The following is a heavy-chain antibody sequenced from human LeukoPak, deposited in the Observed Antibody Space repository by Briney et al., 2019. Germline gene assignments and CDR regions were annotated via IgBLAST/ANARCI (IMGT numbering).Heavy chain of an antibody. CDR3: ATGDGDSRYYFDS. J-gene: IGHJ4*02. CDR2: INSDGSST. Sequence: PGGSLRLSCTASGFSLSRYWMHWVRQAPGKGLVWFSRINSDGSSTNYADSVKGRFTISRDNAKNTLFLEMNSLRAEDTAVYYCATGDGDSRYYFDSWGQGTQVTVSS. D-gene: IGHD4-17*01. CDR1: GFSLSRYW. V-gene: IGHV3-74*01.